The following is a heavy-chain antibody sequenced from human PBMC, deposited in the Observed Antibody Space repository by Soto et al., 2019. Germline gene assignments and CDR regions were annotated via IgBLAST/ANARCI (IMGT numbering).Heavy chain of an antibody. Sequence: SETLSLTCTVSGGSLSNYYWSWIRQPPGKGLEWIGYIYYSGSTDYNPSLRSRVTISVDTSKNQFSLKLSSATAADTAVYYCARHYHYSFSSYFDYWGQGILVTVSS. D-gene: IGHD4-4*01. V-gene: IGHV4-59*08. J-gene: IGHJ4*02. CDR3: ARHYHYSFSSYFDY. CDR2: IYYSGST. CDR1: GGSLSNYY.